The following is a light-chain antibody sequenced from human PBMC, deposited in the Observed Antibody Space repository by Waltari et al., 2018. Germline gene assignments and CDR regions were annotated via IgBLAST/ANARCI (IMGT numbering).Light chain of an antibody. J-gene: IGKJ3*01. Sequence: EIVMTQSPATLSVSPGERATLSCRASQSVSSNLAWYQQKPGPAPRLLLYGASTRATGIPARFSGSGSGTEFTLTISSLQSEDFAVYYCQQYNNWPPFTFGPGTKVDIK. CDR3: QQYNNWPPFT. V-gene: IGKV3-15*01. CDR1: QSVSSN. CDR2: GAS.